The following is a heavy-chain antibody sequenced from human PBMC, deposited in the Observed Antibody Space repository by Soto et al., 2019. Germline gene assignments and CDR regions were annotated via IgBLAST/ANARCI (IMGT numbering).Heavy chain of an antibody. D-gene: IGHD1-1*01. J-gene: IGHJ6*02. CDR1: VGSISSGGYY. Sequence: PSETLSLTCTVSVGSISSGGYYWIWIRQHPWKGLEWIGYIYYSGSTYYNPSLKSRVTISVDTSKNQFSLKLSSVTAADTAVYYCARGSLERLWYYYYGMDVWGQGTTVTVSS. V-gene: IGHV4-31*03. CDR3: ARGSLERLWYYYYGMDV. CDR2: IYYSGST.